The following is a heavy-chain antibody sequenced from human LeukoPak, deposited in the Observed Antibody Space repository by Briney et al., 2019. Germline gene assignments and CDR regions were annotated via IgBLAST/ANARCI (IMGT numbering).Heavy chain of an antibody. CDR1: GFTFSNYA. V-gene: IGHV3-21*01. J-gene: IGHJ2*01. CDR3: ARDWSIAVAGTTPSWYFDL. CDR2: ISGSGTNT. Sequence: PGGSLRLSCVASGFTFSNYAMSWVRQAPGKGLEWVSAISGSGTNTYYADSVKGRFTISRDNAKNSLYLQMNSLRAEDTAVYYCARDWSIAVAGTTPSWYFDLWGRGTLVTVSS. D-gene: IGHD6-19*01.